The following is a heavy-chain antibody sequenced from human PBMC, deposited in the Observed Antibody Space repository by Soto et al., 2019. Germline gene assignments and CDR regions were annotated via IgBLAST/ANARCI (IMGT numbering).Heavy chain of an antibody. CDR2: IIPIFGTA. CDR1: GGTFSSYA. D-gene: IGHD6-13*01. Sequence: QVQLVQSGAEVKKPGSSVKVSCKASGGTFSSYAISWVRQAPGQGLEWMGGIIPIFGTANYVQKLQGRVTITADESTSTAYMELSSLRSEDTAVYYCARGSSRSRAPPEEAFDPWGQGTLVTVSS. CDR3: ARGSSRSRAPPEEAFDP. V-gene: IGHV1-69*01. J-gene: IGHJ5*02.